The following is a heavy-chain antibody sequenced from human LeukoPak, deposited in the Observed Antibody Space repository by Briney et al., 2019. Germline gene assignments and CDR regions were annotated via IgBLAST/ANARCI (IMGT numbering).Heavy chain of an antibody. Sequence: KPSETLSLTCGVSGYSISSGYHWGWIRQPTGKGLEWIGSISHSGSTYYNPSLKSRVTISVDTSKNQFSVKLSSVTAADTAVYYCARHHLYDSSGDGRYYFDYWGQGTLVTVSS. CDR3: ARHHLYDSSGDGRYYFDY. CDR1: GYSISSGYH. CDR2: ISHSGST. D-gene: IGHD3-22*01. V-gene: IGHV4-38-2*01. J-gene: IGHJ4*02.